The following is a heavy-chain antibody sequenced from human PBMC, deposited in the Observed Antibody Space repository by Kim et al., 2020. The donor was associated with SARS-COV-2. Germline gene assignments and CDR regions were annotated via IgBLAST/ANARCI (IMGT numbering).Heavy chain of an antibody. Sequence: KFEDRVTITADKATSTAYMELSSLRSEDTAVYYCARVGIVGATTYWYFDLWGRGTLVTVSS. J-gene: IGHJ2*01. CDR3: ARVGIVGATTYWYFDL. D-gene: IGHD1-26*01. V-gene: IGHV1-69*04.